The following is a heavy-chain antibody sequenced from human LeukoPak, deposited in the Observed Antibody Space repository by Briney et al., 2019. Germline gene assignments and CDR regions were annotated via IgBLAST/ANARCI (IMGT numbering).Heavy chain of an antibody. J-gene: IGHJ3*02. CDR3: AKSNGYGLVDI. D-gene: IGHD3-10*01. CDR1: GFTFSSHGV. CDR2: IFYSGST. V-gene: IGHV4-39*07. Sequence: GSLRLSCAASGFTFSSHGVSWVRQPPGKGLEWIGNIFYSGSTYYSPSLRSRVTISLDTSRNQFSLKLNSVTAADTAVYYCAKSNGYGLVDIWGQGTMVTVSS.